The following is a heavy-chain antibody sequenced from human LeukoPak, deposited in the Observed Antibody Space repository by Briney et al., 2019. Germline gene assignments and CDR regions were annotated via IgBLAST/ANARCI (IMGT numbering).Heavy chain of an antibody. CDR3: ARGGDYFGY. D-gene: IGHD4-17*01. V-gene: IGHV4-34*01. J-gene: IGHJ4*02. CDR2: INHSGST. Sequence: SETLSLTCAVYGVSFSGYYWSWIRQPPGKGLEWIGEINHSGSTNYNPSLKSRVTMSVDTSKNQFSLKLNSVTAADTAVYYCARGGDYFGYWGQGTLVTVSS. CDR1: GVSFSGYY.